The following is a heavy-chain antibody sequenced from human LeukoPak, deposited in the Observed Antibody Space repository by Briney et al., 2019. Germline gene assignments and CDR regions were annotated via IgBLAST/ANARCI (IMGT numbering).Heavy chain of an antibody. D-gene: IGHD3-3*01. CDR2: IWYDGSKK. CDR1: GFTFSNYG. Sequence: GGSLRLSCAASGFTFSNYGMHWVRQAPGKGLEWVALIWYDGSKKYYADSVKGRFTISRDNSKNTLYLQMNSLRAEDTAVYYCAKPLRFLEWLGAHDAYDGWGQGIMVTVSS. CDR3: AKPLRFLEWLGAHDAYDG. V-gene: IGHV3-33*06. J-gene: IGHJ3*01.